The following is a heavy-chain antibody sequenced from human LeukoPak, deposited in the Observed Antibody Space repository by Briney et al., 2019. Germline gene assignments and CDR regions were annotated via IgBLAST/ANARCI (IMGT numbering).Heavy chain of an antibody. CDR3: AKAPKYDYAWGGHRSTLPYFDS. CDR2: ISGSGGSG. V-gene: IGHV3-23*01. CDR1: GFTFSSYA. Sequence: PGGSLRLSCAASGFTFSSYAMNWVRQVPGLGLEWVSGISGSGGSGYYADSVKGRLTISRDNSKNMLFLQMNSLRLEDTAVYYCAKAPKYDYAWGGHRSTLPYFDSWGQGALVTVSS. J-gene: IGHJ4*02. D-gene: IGHD3-16*01.